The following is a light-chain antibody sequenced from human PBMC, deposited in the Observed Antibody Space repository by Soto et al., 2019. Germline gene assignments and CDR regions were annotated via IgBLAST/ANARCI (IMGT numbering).Light chain of an antibody. CDR2: DTS. CDR1: QSVSSY. J-gene: IGKJ5*01. V-gene: IGKV3-11*01. Sequence: EIVLTQSPATLSLSPGERASLSCRASQSVSSYLAWYQQRPGQAPRLLIFDTSNRATDIPARFSGSGSGTDFTLTISGLEPEDFAGYYCQQRTNRPPITFGQGTRLEIK. CDR3: QQRTNRPPIT.